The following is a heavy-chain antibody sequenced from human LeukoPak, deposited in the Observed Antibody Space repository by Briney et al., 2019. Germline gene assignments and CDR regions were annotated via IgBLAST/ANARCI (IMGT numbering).Heavy chain of an antibody. D-gene: IGHD3-10*01. J-gene: IGHJ4*02. CDR2: IYSGGST. Sequence: GGSLRLSCAASGFTVSSNYMSWVRQAPGKGLEWVSVIYSGGSTYYADSVKGRFTISRDNSKNTLYLQMNSLRAEDTALYYCARTYYASGSYSFDYWGQGTLVTVSS. V-gene: IGHV3-53*01. CDR3: ARTYYASGSYSFDY. CDR1: GFTVSSNY.